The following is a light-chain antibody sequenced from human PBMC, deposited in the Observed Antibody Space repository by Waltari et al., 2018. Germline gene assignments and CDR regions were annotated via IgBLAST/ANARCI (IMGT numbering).Light chain of an antibody. J-gene: IGKJ2*01. CDR2: KAS. Sequence: DIQMTQSPSTLSASVGDRVTITCRASQRISSWLAWYQQKPGKAPNLLIYKASSLASGVPSRFSGSGSGTEFTLTISSLQPDDFATYHCQQYNSYPYTFGQGTKLEIK. CDR3: QQYNSYPYT. V-gene: IGKV1-5*03. CDR1: QRISSW.